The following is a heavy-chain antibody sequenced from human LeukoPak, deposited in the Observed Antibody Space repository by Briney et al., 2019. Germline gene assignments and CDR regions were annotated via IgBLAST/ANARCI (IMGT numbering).Heavy chain of an antibody. V-gene: IGHV1-2*02. D-gene: IGHD3-10*01. CDR2: INPNSSGT. Sequence: GASVKVSCKASGYTFTGYYMHWVRQAPGQGLEWMGWINPNSSGTNYAQKFQGRVTMTRDTSISTAYMELSRLRSDDTAVYYCASLTPMVRGVTLAGYWGQGTLVTVSS. J-gene: IGHJ4*02. CDR3: ASLTPMVRGVTLAGY. CDR1: GYTFTGYY.